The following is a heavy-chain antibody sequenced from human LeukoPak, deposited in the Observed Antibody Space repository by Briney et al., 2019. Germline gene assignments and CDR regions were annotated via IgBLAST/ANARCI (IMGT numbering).Heavy chain of an antibody. CDR3: ARAVYDPGHLGI. CDR2: IYYSGST. V-gene: IGHV4-59*01. J-gene: IGHJ3*02. D-gene: IGHD2/OR15-2a*01. CDR1: GGSISSYY. Sequence: SETLSLTCTVSGGSISSYYWSWIRQPPGKGLEWIGYIYYSGSTNYNPSLKSRVTISVDTSKNQFSLKLSSVTAADTAVYYCARAVYDPGHLGIWGQGTMVTVSS.